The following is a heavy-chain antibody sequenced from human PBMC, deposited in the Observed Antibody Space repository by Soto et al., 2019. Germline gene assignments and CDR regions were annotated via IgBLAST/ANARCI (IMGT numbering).Heavy chain of an antibody. Sequence: QVQLVESGGGVVQPGRSLRLSCAASGFTFSSYAMHWVRQAPGKGLEWVAVISYDGSNKYYADSVKGRFTISRDNSKNTLYLQMNSLRAEDTAVYYCAREWRVGAIIDYWGQGTLVTVSS. CDR3: AREWRVGAIIDY. CDR1: GFTFSSYA. V-gene: IGHV3-30-3*01. D-gene: IGHD1-26*01. J-gene: IGHJ4*02. CDR2: ISYDGSNK.